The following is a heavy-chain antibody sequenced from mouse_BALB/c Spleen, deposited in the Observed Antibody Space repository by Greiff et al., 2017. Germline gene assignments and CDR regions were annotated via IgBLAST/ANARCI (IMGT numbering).Heavy chain of an antibody. Sequence: VQLQESGAELVRPGTSVKVSCKASGYAFTNYLIEWVKQRPGQGLEWIGVINPGSGGTNYNEKFKGKATLTAYKSSSTAYMQLSSLTSDDSAVYFCARGGIYDGYFFAYWGQGTLVTVSA. J-gene: IGHJ3*01. V-gene: IGHV1-54*01. D-gene: IGHD2-3*01. CDR2: INPGSGGT. CDR1: GYAFTNYL. CDR3: ARGGIYDGYFFAY.